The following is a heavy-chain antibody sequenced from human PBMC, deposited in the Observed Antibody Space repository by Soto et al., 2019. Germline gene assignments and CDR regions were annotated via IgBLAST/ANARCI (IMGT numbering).Heavy chain of an antibody. CDR1: GFTFGSNW. D-gene: IGHD3-3*01. Sequence: EVQLVESGGGLVQPGGSLRLSCAASGFTFGSNWMSWVRQAPGKGLEWVANIKRDGSEKYYVDAVKGRFTISGDNAKNTLYLQMNSLRAYDTAVYYCASLEWESAGYADYWGQGTLVTVSS. CDR2: IKRDGSEK. J-gene: IGHJ4*02. CDR3: ASLEWESAGYADY. V-gene: IGHV3-7*03.